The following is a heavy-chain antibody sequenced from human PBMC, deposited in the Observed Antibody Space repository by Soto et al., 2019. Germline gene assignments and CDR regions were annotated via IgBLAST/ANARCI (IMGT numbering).Heavy chain of an antibody. J-gene: IGHJ5*02. CDR2: ISYDGSNK. CDR3: ARDEGRAVAGFGS. Sequence: QVQLVESGGGVVQPGRSLRLSCAASGFPFSSYAMPWVRQPPGTGLEWVAVISYDGSNKSYADSVKGRFTISRDNSKNTLYLQMNSLRAEDTAVYYCARDEGRAVAGFGSWGQGTLVTVSS. CDR1: GFPFSSYA. D-gene: IGHD6-19*01. V-gene: IGHV3-30-3*01.